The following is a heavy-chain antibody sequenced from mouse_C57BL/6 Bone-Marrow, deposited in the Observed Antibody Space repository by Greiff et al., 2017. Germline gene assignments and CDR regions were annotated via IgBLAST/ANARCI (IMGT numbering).Heavy chain of an antibody. CDR1: GYTFTSYG. Sequence: QVQLQQSGAELARPGASVKLSCKASGYTFTSYGISWVKQRTGQGLEWIGEIYPRSGNTYYNEKFKGKATLTADKSSSTAYMELRSLTSEDSAVYFCARVRDNYGSSYPFAYGGQGTLVTVSA. D-gene: IGHD1-1*01. CDR3: ARVRDNYGSSYPFAY. J-gene: IGHJ3*01. CDR2: IYPRSGNT. V-gene: IGHV1-81*01.